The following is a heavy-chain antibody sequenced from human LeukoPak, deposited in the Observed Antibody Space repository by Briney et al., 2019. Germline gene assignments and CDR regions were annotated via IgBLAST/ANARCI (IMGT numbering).Heavy chain of an antibody. CDR2: IRYDGSNK. Sequence: GVSLTLSCAASGFTFSSYGMHWVRQAPGKGLEGVAFIRYDGSNKYYVDSVKGRFTISRDNSKNTLYLQMNSLRAEDTAVYYCAKDYMPFGTDYYYYYMDVWGKGTTVTVSS. CDR1: GFTFSSYG. J-gene: IGHJ6*03. CDR3: AKDYMPFGTDYYYYYMDV. D-gene: IGHD2-2*01. V-gene: IGHV3-30*02.